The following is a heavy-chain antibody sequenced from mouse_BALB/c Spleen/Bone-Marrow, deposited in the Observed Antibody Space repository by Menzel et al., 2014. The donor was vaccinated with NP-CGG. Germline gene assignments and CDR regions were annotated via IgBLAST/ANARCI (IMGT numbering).Heavy chain of an antibody. CDR2: IDPANGNT. CDR3: ARYYYGSSYAMDY. D-gene: IGHD1-1*01. V-gene: IGHV14-3*02. J-gene: IGHJ4*01. CDR1: GFNTKDTY. Sequence: EVQLQQSGAELVKPGASVKLSCTASGFNTKDTYMHWVKQRPEQGLEWIGRIDPANGNTKYDPKFQGKATITADTSSNTAYLQLSSLTSDDTAVYYCARYYYGSSYAMDYWGQGTSVTVSS.